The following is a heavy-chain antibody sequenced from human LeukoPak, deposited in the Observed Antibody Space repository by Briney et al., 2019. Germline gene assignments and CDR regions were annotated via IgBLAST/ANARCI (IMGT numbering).Heavy chain of an antibody. CDR1: GGSISSGDYY. CDR3: AIYSSSWPGGYFDY. V-gene: IGHV4-30-4*01. CDR2: IYYSGST. D-gene: IGHD6-13*01. Sequence: KTSQTLSLTCTVSGGSISSGDYYWSWIRQPPGKGLEWIGYIYYSGSTYYNPSLKSRVTISVDTSKSQFSLKLSSVTAADTAVYYCAIYSSSWPGGYFDYWGQGTLVTVSS. J-gene: IGHJ4*02.